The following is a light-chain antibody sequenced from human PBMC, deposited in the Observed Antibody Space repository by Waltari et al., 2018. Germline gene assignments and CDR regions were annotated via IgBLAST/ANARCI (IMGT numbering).Light chain of an antibody. CDR2: DVS. CDR3: TSYTSISTYV. Sequence: QSALTQPASVSGSPGQSITISCTGTSSDVGRYEHVSWYQQHPGKAPKVIIYDVSYRPSGVSNRFSGSKSGNTASLTISGLQAEDESDYYCTSYTSISTYVFGTGTKVTVL. V-gene: IGLV2-14*03. J-gene: IGLJ1*01. CDR1: SSDVGRYEH.